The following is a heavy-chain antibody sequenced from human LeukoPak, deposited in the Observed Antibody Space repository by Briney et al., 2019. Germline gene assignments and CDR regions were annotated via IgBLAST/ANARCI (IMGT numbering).Heavy chain of an antibody. CDR3: AKDLFGQQLALDY. D-gene: IGHD6-13*01. J-gene: IGHJ4*02. CDR2: ITYSGDST. CDR1: GFTFSSYA. V-gene: IGHV3-23*01. Sequence: PGGSLRLSCSASGFTFSSYAMNWVRQAPGKGLEWVSLITYSGDSTYYADSVKGRFTISRDNSKNTLYLQMNSLRAEDTAVYYCAKDLFGQQLALDYWGQGTLVTVSS.